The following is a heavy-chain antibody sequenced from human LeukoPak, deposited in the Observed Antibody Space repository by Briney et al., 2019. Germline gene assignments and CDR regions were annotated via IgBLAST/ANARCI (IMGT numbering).Heavy chain of an antibody. CDR1: GFTFSSYW. CDR3: AREITGYSYSYYYMDV. Sequence: GGSLRLSCAASGFTFSSYWMHWVRQAPGKGLVWVSRVNADGSSTSDADSVKGRFTVSRDNAKNTLYLQMNSLRAEDTAVYYCAREITGYSYSYYYMDVWGKGTTVTVSS. J-gene: IGHJ6*03. CDR2: VNADGSST. D-gene: IGHD1-20*01. V-gene: IGHV3-74*01.